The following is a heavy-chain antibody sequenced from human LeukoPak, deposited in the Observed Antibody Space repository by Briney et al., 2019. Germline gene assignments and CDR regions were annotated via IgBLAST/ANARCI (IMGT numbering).Heavy chain of an antibody. D-gene: IGHD3-22*01. CDR1: GFTFNDYW. J-gene: IGHJ4*02. CDR2: IKEDGTAQ. CDR3: ARGRFNYDSTGYSSFYY. Sequence: GGSLRLSCAASGFTFNDYWMSWVRQAPGKGLEWVANIKEDGTAQYYVGSVKGRFTISRDDSKSIAYLQMNSLKTEDTAVYYCARGRFNYDSTGYSSFYYWGQGTLVTVSS. V-gene: IGHV3-7*03.